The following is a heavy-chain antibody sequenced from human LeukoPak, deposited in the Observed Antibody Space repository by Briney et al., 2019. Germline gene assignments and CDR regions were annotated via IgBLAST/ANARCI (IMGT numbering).Heavy chain of an antibody. Sequence: PGGSLSLSCAASGFTVSSHYMSWVRQAPGKGLEWVSVIYSGGSTYYADSVKARFTISRDNSKNTLYLQMNSLRAEDTAVYYCARLKYYDFWSGYYPRYFDYWGQGTLVTVSS. V-gene: IGHV3-66*02. CDR1: GFTVSSHY. CDR3: ARLKYYDFWSGYYPRYFDY. D-gene: IGHD3-3*01. CDR2: IYSGGST. J-gene: IGHJ4*02.